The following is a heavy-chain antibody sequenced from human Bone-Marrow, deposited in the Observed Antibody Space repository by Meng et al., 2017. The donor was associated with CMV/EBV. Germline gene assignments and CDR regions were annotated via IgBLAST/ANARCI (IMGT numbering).Heavy chain of an antibody. CDR3: SRGEWIQLRSYQEYYFDY. Sequence: ASVKVSCKTSGYTFISYGINWVRQAPGKGLEWMGWISVYNGHTNSAQKLQGRVTMTTDTSTSTAYMELMSLRSDETAVYYCSRGEWIQLRSYQEYYFDYWGQGTLVTFSS. D-gene: IGHD5-18*01. V-gene: IGHV1-18*01. CDR2: ISVYNGHT. CDR1: GYTFISYG. J-gene: IGHJ4*02.